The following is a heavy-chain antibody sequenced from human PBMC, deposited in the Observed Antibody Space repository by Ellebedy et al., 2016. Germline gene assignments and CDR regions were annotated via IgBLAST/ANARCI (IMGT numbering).Heavy chain of an antibody. V-gene: IGHV1-2*02. D-gene: IGHD6-25*01. CDR2: INPKTGDT. Sequence: ASVKVSCKASGYTFTGYYMHWVRQAPGQGLEWMGWINPKTGDTKCAQKFQGRVTMTRDSISTAYMQLSRLRSDDTAVYYCARAPAAGLDYWGQGTLVTVSS. J-gene: IGHJ4*02. CDR1: GYTFTGYY. CDR3: ARAPAAGLDY.